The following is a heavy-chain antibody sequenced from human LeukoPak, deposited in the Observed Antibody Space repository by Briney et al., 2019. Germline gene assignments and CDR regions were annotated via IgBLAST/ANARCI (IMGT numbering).Heavy chain of an antibody. CDR3: AKGRGFRVWDPWDN. CDR2: ISYDGSNK. V-gene: IGHV3-30*18. CDR1: GFTFSSYG. D-gene: IGHD3-16*01. J-gene: IGHJ4*02. Sequence: PGGSLRLSCAASGFTFSSYGMHWVRQAPGKGLEWVAVISYDGSNKYYADSVKGRFTISRDNSKNTLFLEMNSLRVEDTAVYYCAKGRGFRVWDPWDNWGQGTLITVSS.